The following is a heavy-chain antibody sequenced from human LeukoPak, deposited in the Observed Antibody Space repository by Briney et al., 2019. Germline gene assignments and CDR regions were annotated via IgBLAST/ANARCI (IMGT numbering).Heavy chain of an antibody. Sequence: SETLSLTCTVSGGSISSSSYFWGWIRQPPGKGLEWIGSIYYSGSTYYNSSLKSRVTISVDTSKNQFSLKLSSVTAADTAVYYCARHEGLVGSGYYYPKYYFDYWGQGTLVTVSS. D-gene: IGHD3-22*01. CDR3: ARHEGLVGSGYYYPKYYFDY. CDR1: GGSISSSSYF. J-gene: IGHJ4*02. CDR2: IYYSGST. V-gene: IGHV4-39*01.